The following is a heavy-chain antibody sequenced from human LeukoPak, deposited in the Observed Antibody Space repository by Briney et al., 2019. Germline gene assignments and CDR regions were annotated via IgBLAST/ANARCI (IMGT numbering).Heavy chain of an antibody. CDR3: ARGPPNWGYDY. D-gene: IGHD7-27*01. CDR2: IVPIFGTA. CDR1: GGTFSSYA. V-gene: IGHV1-69*13. J-gene: IGHJ4*02. Sequence: ASVKVSCKASGGTFSSYAISWVRQAPGQGLEWMGGIVPIFGTANYAQNFQGRVTITADESTSTAYMELSNLRSEDTAVYYCARGPPNWGYDYWGPGTLVTVSS.